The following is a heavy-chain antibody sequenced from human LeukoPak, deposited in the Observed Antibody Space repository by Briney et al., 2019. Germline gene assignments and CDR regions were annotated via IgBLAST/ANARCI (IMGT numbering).Heavy chain of an antibody. J-gene: IGHJ4*02. Sequence: ASVNVSCKSSGYTFTGYYMHWVRQAPGQGLEWMGWINPNSCVTNYAQKFQGRVTMTRDTSISTAYMELSRLRSDDTAVYYCARTYYDSSGYVPFDYWGQGTLVTVSS. CDR1: GYTFTGYY. V-gene: IGHV1-2*02. D-gene: IGHD3-22*01. CDR2: INPNSCVT. CDR3: ARTYYDSSGYVPFDY.